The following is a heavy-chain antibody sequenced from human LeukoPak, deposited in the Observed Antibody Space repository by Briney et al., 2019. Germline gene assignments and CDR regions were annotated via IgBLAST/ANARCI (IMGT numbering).Heavy chain of an antibody. V-gene: IGHV3-48*03. CDR2: ISSSGSAI. CDR1: GFTFSSYE. CDR3: AQYYHYYGVDV. J-gene: IGHJ6*04. Sequence: GGSLRLSCAASGFTFSSYEMNWVRQAPGKGLEWVSYISSSGSAIYYADPVKGRFTISRDNAKKSLYLQMNSLRAEDTAVYYCAQYYHYYGVDVWGKGTTVTVSS.